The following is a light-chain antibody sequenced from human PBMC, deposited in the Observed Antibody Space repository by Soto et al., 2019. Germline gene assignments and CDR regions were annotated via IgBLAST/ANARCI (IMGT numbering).Light chain of an antibody. Sequence: IQLTQSPSSLSASVGDRVTITCRASQGISSYLAWYQQKPGKAPKLLIYAASTLQSGVPSRFSGSGSGTDFTLTISSLQPEDFATYYCQQLNTGGSFTFGPGTKVDIK. V-gene: IGKV1-9*01. CDR1: QGISSY. J-gene: IGKJ3*01. CDR2: AAS. CDR3: QQLNTGGSFT.